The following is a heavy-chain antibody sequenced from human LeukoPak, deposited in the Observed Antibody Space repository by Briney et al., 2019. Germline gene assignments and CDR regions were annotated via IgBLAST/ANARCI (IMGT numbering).Heavy chain of an antibody. V-gene: IGHV3-53*01. J-gene: IGHJ4*02. D-gene: IGHD4-17*01. CDR2: IYSGGNT. Sequence: GGSLRLSCAASGFTFSSYSMNWVRQAPGKGLEWVSFIYSGGNTHYSDSVKGRFTISRDNSKNTLYLHMNSLRAEDTAVYYCARRAGEYSHPYDYWGQGTLVTVSS. CDR1: GFTFSSYS. CDR3: ARRAGEYSHPYDY.